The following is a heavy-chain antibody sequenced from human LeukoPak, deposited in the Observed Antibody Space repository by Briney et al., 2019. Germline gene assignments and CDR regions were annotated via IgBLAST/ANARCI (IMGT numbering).Heavy chain of an antibody. D-gene: IGHD6-13*01. V-gene: IGHV3-21*03. CDR2: ISSGSTYI. J-gene: IGHJ4*02. CDR1: GFTFSSYY. Sequence: GGSLRLSCAASGFTFSSYYFNWVRQAPGKGLEWVSSISSGSTYIYYADSVKGRFTISRDNAKNSLSLQMNSLRAEDTAVYYCARDIRSWEKGVVDYWGQGTLVTVAS. CDR3: ARDIRSWEKGVVDY.